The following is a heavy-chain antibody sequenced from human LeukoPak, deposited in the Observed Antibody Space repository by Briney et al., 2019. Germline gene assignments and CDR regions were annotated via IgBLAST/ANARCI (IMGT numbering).Heavy chain of an antibody. D-gene: IGHD5-24*01. CDR3: ARDNSVRDEAWWFNP. J-gene: IGHJ5*02. CDR1: GGTFSSYA. CDR2: IIPIFGTA. Sequence: SVKVSCKASGGTFSSYAISWVRQAPGQGLEWMGGIIPIFGTANYAQKFQGRVMITADKSTSTAYMELSSLRSEDTAVYYCARDNSVRDEAWWFNPWGQGTLVTVSS. V-gene: IGHV1-69*06.